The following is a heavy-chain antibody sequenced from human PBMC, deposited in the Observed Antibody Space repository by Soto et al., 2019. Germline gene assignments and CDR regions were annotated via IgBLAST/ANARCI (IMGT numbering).Heavy chain of an antibody. CDR3: ARDVVGYCSSTSCLNDAFDI. CDR2: ISAYNGNT. J-gene: IGHJ3*02. CDR1: GYTFTSYG. Sequence: QVQLVQSGAEVKKPGASVKVSCKASGYTFTSYGISWVRQAPGQGLEWMGWISAYNGNTNYAQKLQGRVTMTTDTSTSTAYMELRSLRSDETAVYYCARDVVGYCSSTSCLNDAFDIWGQGTMVTVSS. D-gene: IGHD2-2*01. V-gene: IGHV1-18*01.